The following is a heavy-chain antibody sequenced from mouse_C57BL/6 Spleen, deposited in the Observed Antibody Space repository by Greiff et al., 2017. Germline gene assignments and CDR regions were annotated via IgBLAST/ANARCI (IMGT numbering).Heavy chain of an antibody. Sequence: QVQLKQPGAELVMPGASVKLSCKASGYTFTSYWMHWVKQRPGQGLEWIGEIDPSDSYTNYNQKFKGKSTLTVDKSSSTAYMQLSSLTSEDSAVYYCARRRSNYLSFDYWGQGTTLTVSS. CDR1: GYTFTSYW. CDR3: ARRRSNYLSFDY. CDR2: IDPSDSYT. D-gene: IGHD2-5*01. J-gene: IGHJ2*01. V-gene: IGHV1-69*01.